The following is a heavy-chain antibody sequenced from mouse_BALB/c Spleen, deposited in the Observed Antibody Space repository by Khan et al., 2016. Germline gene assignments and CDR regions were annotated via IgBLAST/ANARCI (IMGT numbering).Heavy chain of an antibody. CDR3: ARSYYGYFAMDY. J-gene: IGHJ4*01. CDR2: IFPGSGST. CDR1: GYTFTDYS. D-gene: IGHD1-2*01. Sequence: QVQLKQSGTELPRPGASVKLSCKASGYTFTDYSLHWVMQRTGQGLEWIGEIFPGSGSTYSNEKFKGKASLTADTSSSTAYMQLSSLTSEDSAVYFCARSYYGYFAMDYWGHGASVTVSS. V-gene: IGHV1-77*01.